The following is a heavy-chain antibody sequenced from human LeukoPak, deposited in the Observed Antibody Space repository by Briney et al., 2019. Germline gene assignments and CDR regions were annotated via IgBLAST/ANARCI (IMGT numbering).Heavy chain of an antibody. J-gene: IGHJ5*02. CDR3: ARGSDYGGTSMDFDP. V-gene: IGHV4-34*01. CDR1: GGSFSGYY. CDR2: INHSGST. D-gene: IGHD4-23*01. Sequence: PSETLSLTCAVYGGSFSGYYWSWIRQPPGKGLEWIGEINHSGSTNYNPSLKSRVTISVDTSKNQFSLKLSPVTAADTAVYYCARGSDYGGTSMDFDPWGQGTLVTVSS.